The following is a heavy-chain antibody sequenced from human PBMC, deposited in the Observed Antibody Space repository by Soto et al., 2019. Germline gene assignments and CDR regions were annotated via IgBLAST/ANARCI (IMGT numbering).Heavy chain of an antibody. CDR1: GFTFSSYS. CDR3: AGDWNDPKSIAATPGGGD. CDR2: ISSSSSTI. J-gene: IGHJ4*02. V-gene: IGHV3-48*04. Sequence: GGSLRLSCAASGFTFSSYSMNWVRQAPGKGLEWVSYISSSSSTIYYADSVKGRFTISRDNAKNSLYLQMNSLRAEDPAVYYCAGDWNDPKSIAATPGGGDWGQGTLVTVSS. D-gene: IGHD6-6*01.